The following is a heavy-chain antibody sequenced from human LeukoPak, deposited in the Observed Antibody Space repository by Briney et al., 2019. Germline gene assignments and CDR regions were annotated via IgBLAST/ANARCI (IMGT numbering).Heavy chain of an antibody. D-gene: IGHD2-2*01. J-gene: IGHJ4*02. V-gene: IGHV3-33*01. CDR3: ARASSEGIVSAATSFDS. CDR1: GFTFSSYG. CDR2: IWYDGSNK. Sequence: SGGPLRLSCAASGFTFSSYGMHWVRQAPGKGLEWVAVIWYDGSNKYYADSVKGRFTISRDNSKNTLYLQMNSLRAEDTAVYYCARASSEGIVSAATSFDSWGQGTLVTVSS.